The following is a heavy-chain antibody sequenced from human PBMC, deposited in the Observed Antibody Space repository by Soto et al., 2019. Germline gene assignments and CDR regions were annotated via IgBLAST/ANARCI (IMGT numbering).Heavy chain of an antibody. CDR2: ISSGGSTI. CDR1: GFTFGDYY. J-gene: IGHJ3*02. D-gene: IGHD6-19*01. V-gene: IGHV3-11*01. Sequence: GRLLRLSCAAAGFTFGDYYMSWIRQAQGKGLEWVSYISSGGSTIYYADSVKGRFTISRDNAKNSLYLQMNSLRAEDTAVYYCARAVSIAVAGHAAFDIWGQGTMVTVSS. CDR3: ARAVSIAVAGHAAFDI.